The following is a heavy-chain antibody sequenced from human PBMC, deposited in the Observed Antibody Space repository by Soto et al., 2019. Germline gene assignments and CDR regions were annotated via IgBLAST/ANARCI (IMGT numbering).Heavy chain of an antibody. J-gene: IGHJ5*01. CDR1: GDSVSSKSAA. CDR3: TRALSGSYDS. Sequence: SQTLSLTCAISGDSVSSKSAAWNWIRQSPSRGLEWLGRTYYRSKWSTDYAVSVKSRITINSDTSKNQFSLQLNSVTPEDTAVYYCTRALSGSYDSWGQGTPVTVSS. CDR2: TYYRSKWST. V-gene: IGHV6-1*01. D-gene: IGHD1-26*01.